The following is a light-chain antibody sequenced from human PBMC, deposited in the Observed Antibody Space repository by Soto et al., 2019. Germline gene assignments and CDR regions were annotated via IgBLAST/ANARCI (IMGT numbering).Light chain of an antibody. J-gene: IGKJ1*01. V-gene: IGKV1-39*01. CDR2: AAS. Sequence: DIPMTQAPSSLSASVGDMVTMNCRASQTTNTYLNWYQQKPGKPPKLMIFAASSLHSGVPSRFTGSGFGTDFTLTITSLQPEDVATYYCQQSSDTPWTFGQGTKVDIK. CDR3: QQSSDTPWT. CDR1: QTTNTY.